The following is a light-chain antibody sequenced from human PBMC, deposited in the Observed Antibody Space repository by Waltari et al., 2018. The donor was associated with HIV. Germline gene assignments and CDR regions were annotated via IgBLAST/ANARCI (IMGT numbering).Light chain of an antibody. CDR2: EVT. J-gene: IGLJ2*01. V-gene: IGLV2-23*02. CDR3: CSYAGSRGAV. CDR1: SSDVGSYNL. Sequence: QSALTQPASVSGSPGQSITISCTGSSSDVGSYNLLSWYQHHPHKAPQFLIYEVTKRPLWVSNRFSSSKSGNTASLTISGLQAEDESDYYCCSYAGSRGAVFGGGTKLTVL.